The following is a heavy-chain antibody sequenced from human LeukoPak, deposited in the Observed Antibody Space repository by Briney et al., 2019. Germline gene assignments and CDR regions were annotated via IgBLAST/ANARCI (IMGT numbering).Heavy chain of an antibody. CDR2: ISYDGSNK. CDR1: GFTFSSYG. V-gene: IGHV3-30*18. D-gene: IGHD2-2*01. Sequence: PGGSLRPSCAASGFTFSSYGMHWVRQAPGKGLEWVAVISYDGSNKYYADPVKGRFTISRDNSKNTLYLQMNSLRAEDTAVYYCAKVISSGHCSSTSCSDYWGQGTLVTVSS. CDR3: AKVISSGHCSSTSCSDY. J-gene: IGHJ4*02.